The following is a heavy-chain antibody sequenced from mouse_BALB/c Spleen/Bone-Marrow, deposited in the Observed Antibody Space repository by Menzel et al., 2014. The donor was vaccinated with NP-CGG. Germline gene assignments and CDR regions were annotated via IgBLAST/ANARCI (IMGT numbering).Heavy chain of an antibody. CDR2: INSNGGTT. D-gene: IGHD2-13*01. Sequence: EVQGVESGGGLVQPGGSLKLPCAASGFTFSNYGMSWVRQTPDKRLDLVATINSNGGTTYYPDSVKGRFTISRDNAKNTLYLQMSSLKSEDTAMYFCARGLYYVAYGPGFAYWGQGTLVTVSA. CDR1: GFTFSNYG. CDR3: ARGLYYVAYGPGFAY. J-gene: IGHJ3*01. V-gene: IGHV5-6-3*01.